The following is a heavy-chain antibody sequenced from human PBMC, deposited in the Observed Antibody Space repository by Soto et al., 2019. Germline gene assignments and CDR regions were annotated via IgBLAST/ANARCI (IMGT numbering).Heavy chain of an antibody. Sequence: QVQLVQSGVEVKKPGSSVRVSCKASGDTFKNSVISWVRQAPGQGLEWMGGTIPLFGTTDYAQKFQGRLTITTDESTTTAYMEVGRLTSEDTAVYYCVAELDFGSLCVVCGQATTVIVCS. CDR3: VAELDFGSLCVV. CDR1: GDTFKNSV. CDR2: TIPLFGTT. D-gene: IGHD1-1*01. V-gene: IGHV1-69*01. J-gene: IGHJ6*02.